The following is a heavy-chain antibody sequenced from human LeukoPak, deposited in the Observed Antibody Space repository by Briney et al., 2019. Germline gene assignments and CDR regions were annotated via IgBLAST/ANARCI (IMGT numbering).Heavy chain of an antibody. CDR1: GFTFSSYS. CDR3: AKDQSGCSSTSCYPRYYFDY. V-gene: IGHV3-48*01. J-gene: IGHJ4*02. Sequence: GGSLRLSCAASGFTFSSYSMNWVRQAPGKGLEWVSYISSSSSTIYYADSVKGRFTISRDNSKNTLYLQMNSLRAEDTAVYYCAKDQSGCSSTSCYPRYYFDYWGQGTLVTVSS. D-gene: IGHD2-2*01. CDR2: ISSSSSTI.